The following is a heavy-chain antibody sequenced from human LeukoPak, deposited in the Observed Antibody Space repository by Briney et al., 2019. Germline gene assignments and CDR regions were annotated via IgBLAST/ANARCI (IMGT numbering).Heavy chain of an antibody. Sequence: ASVTVSFTASGYTFTNYAMHWVRQAPGQRLEWMGWINAGNGNTKYSQKFQGRVTITRDTSASRAYMELTSLTSEDTAVYYCATAMVRGLILEWGQGTLVTVSS. V-gene: IGHV1-3*01. D-gene: IGHD3-10*01. CDR3: ATAMVRGLILE. J-gene: IGHJ4*02. CDR1: GYTFTNYA. CDR2: INAGNGNT.